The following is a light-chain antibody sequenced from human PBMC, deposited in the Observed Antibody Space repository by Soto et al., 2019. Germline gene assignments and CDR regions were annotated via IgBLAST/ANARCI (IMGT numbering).Light chain of an antibody. V-gene: IGKV3D-20*02. CDR2: DAS. CDR1: QSLSSSQ. J-gene: IGKJ5*01. CDR3: HQRQYWPPIT. Sequence: EFVLTQSPGTLSLSPVERATLSCRPSQSLSSSQLAWYQQKPGQAPRLLIHDASSRATGISDRFTGSGSGTDFTLTISSLEPEDFAVYYCHQRQYWPPITFGQGTRLEI.